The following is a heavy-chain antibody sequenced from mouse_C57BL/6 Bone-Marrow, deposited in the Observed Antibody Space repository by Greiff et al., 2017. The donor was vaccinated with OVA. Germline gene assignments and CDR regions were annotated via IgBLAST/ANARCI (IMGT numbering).Heavy chain of an antibody. V-gene: IGHV10-1*01. CDR2: IRSKSNNYAT. J-gene: IGHJ3*01. CDR3: VSPYGYDQAGFAF. CDR1: GFSFNTYA. D-gene: IGHD2-2*01. Sequence: VQLKESGGGLVQPSGSLKLSCAASGFSFNTYAMNWVRQAPGKGLEWVARIRSKSNNYATYYADSVQDRFTISRDDSESMLYLQMNDLKTEDTAMYNCVSPYGYDQAGFAFWGQGTLVTVSA.